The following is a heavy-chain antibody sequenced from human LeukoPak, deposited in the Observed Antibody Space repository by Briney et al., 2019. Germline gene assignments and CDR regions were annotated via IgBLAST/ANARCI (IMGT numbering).Heavy chain of an antibody. CDR3: AQAGEQWLVLSWFDP. CDR2: VSSTGGTT. J-gene: IGHJ5*02. Sequence: GGSLRLSCAASGFTFSTYGMSWDRQAPGKGLEWVSAVSSTGGTTYYADSVKGRFTISRDNSKNTLYLQMNSLRAEDTAVYYCAQAGEQWLVLSWFDPWGQGTLVTVSS. D-gene: IGHD6-19*01. V-gene: IGHV3-23*01. CDR1: GFTFSTYG.